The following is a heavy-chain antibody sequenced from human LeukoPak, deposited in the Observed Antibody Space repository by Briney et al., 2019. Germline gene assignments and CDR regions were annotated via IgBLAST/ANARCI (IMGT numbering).Heavy chain of an antibody. D-gene: IGHD5-24*01. CDR1: RYTFTSYY. CDR2: INPSGGST. V-gene: IGHV1-46*01. CDR3: AREMATSGCFDY. Sequence: GASVKVSCEVSRYTFTSYYMHWVRQAPGQRLEWMGIINPSGGSTSYAQKLHCRVTMTRDMSTRTVYMGLSSLRSEDTAVYYCAREMATSGCFDYWGQGTLVTVSS. J-gene: IGHJ4*02.